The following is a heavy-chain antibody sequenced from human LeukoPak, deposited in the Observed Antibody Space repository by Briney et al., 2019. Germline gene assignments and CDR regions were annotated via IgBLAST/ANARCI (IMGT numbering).Heavy chain of an antibody. CDR2: IKEDGSQI. Sequence: GGSLRLSCAGTGFTFSKYWMNWVRQAPGKGLEWVANIKEDGSQIYYADSVKGRFTISRDNSKNTLYLQMNSLRTEDTAVYYCARESGGNTPYYFDYWGQGTLVTVSS. D-gene: IGHD2-2*02. J-gene: IGHJ4*02. CDR3: ARESGGNTPYYFDY. V-gene: IGHV3-7*01. CDR1: GFTFSKYW.